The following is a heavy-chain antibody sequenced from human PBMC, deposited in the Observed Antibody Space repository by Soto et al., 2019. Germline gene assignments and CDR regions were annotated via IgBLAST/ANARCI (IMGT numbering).Heavy chain of an antibody. CDR3: ARDISTSEQAYYYYYGMGV. J-gene: IGHJ6*02. CDR1: GGSFSGYY. CDR2: INHSGST. D-gene: IGHD2-2*01. V-gene: IGHV4-34*01. Sequence: SETLSLTCAVYGGSFSGYYWSWIRQPPGKGLEWIGEINHSGSTNYNPSPKSRVTISVDTSKNQFSLKLSSVTAADTAVYYCARDISTSEQAYYYYYGMGVWGQGTTVTVSS.